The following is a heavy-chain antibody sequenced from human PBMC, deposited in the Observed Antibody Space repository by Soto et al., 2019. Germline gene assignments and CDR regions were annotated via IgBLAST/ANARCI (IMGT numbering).Heavy chain of an antibody. D-gene: IGHD1-26*01. Sequence: GGSLRLSCAASGFNVSTNYMTWVRQAPGKGLEWVSVIYSGGTTYYADSVKGRFIISRDNFKNTLYLQMNNLRAEDTALYYCAKGSGSLYYFHYWGQGTLVTVSS. CDR2: IYSGGTT. V-gene: IGHV3-53*01. CDR3: AKGSGSLYYFHY. CDR1: GFNVSTNY. J-gene: IGHJ4*02.